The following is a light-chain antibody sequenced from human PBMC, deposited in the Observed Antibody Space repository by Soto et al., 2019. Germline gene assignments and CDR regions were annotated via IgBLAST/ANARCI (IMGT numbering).Light chain of an antibody. CDR1: QSISNN. J-gene: IGKJ1*01. CDR2: GAS. Sequence: EIVVTHSPATLSVSPGERATLSCRASQSISNNLAWYQQKPGQSPRLLIYGASTRATGIPARFSGSGSGTEFTLTISSLQSEDFAIYYCQQYHIWPPWTSGQGTKVELK. CDR3: QQYHIWPPWT. V-gene: IGKV3-15*01.